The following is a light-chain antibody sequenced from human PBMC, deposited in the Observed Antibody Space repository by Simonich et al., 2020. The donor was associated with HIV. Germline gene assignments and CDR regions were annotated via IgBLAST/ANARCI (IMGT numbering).Light chain of an antibody. CDR2: DVS. CDR1: SSDVGGYHY. CDR3: SSYSSSSTWVV. J-gene: IGLJ2*01. V-gene: IGLV2-14*01. Sequence: QSALTQPDSVSGSPGQSITISCTGTSSDVGGYHYVSWYQQHPGKAPKFMIYDVSERPSGVSNRFSGSKSGSTASLTISGLQAEDEADYYCSSYSSSSTWVVFGGGTKLTVL.